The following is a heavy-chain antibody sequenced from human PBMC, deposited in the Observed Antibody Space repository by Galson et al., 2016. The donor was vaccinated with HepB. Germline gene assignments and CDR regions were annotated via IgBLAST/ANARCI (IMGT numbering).Heavy chain of an antibody. CDR3: ANLSRDGYTHLDY. CDR1: GGSFSGYY. J-gene: IGHJ4*02. V-gene: IGHV4-34*01. Sequence: SETLSLTCAVYGGSFSGYYWSWIRQPPGKGLEWIGEINDSGSTNYNPSLKTRVTISIDMSKKQFSLQLTSVTAADTAVCYCANLSRDGYTHLDYWGQGTLVTVSS. D-gene: IGHD5-24*01. CDR2: INDSGST.